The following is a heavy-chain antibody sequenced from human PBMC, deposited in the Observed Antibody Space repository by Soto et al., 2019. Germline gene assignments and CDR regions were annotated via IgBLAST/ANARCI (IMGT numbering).Heavy chain of an antibody. V-gene: IGHV3-33*01. CDR2: IWYDGSNK. J-gene: IGHJ4*02. Sequence: GSLRLSCAASGFTFSSYGMHWVRQAPGKGLEWVAVIWYDGSNKYYADSVKGRFTISRDNSKNTLYLQMNSLRAEDTAVYYCARDPATTYYYDSSGYFAPFFDYWGQGTLVTVS. CDR1: GFTFSSYG. CDR3: ARDPATTYYYDSSGYFAPFFDY. D-gene: IGHD3-22*01.